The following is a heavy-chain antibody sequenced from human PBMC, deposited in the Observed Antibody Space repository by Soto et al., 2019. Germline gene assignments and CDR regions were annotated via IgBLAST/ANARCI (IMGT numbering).Heavy chain of an antibody. J-gene: IGHJ3*02. D-gene: IGHD2-2*01. V-gene: IGHV3-23*01. CDR1: GFTFSSYA. CDR2: ISGSGGST. CDR3: AKNIVVVPAARYYAVFDI. Sequence: EVQLLESGGGLVQPGGSLRLSCAASGFTFSSYAMSWVRQAPGKGLEWVSAISGSGGSTYYADSVKGRFTISRDNSKNTLYLQMNSLRAEDTAVYYCAKNIVVVPAARYYAVFDIWGQGTMVTVSS.